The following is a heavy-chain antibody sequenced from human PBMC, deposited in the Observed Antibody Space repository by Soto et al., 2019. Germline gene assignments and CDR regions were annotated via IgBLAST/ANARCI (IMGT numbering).Heavy chain of an antibody. CDR1: GFSLSTSGVG. CDR2: IYWNDDK. J-gene: IGHJ5*02. V-gene: IGHV2-5*01. D-gene: IGHD6-13*01. Sequence: SGPTLVNPTQTLTLTCTFSGFSLSTSGVGVGWIRQPPGKALEWLAPIYWNDDKRYSPSLKSRLTITKDTSKNQVVLTMTNMDPVDAATYYCAHRRSIAAAVTWFDPWGQGTLVTV. CDR3: AHRRSIAAAVTWFDP.